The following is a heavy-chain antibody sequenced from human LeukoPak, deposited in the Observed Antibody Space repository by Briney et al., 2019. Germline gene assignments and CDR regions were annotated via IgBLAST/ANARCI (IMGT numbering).Heavy chain of an antibody. V-gene: IGHV3-21*01. CDR1: GFTFSSYS. J-gene: IGHJ4*02. D-gene: IGHD2-15*01. CDR2: ISSSSSYI. Sequence: PGGSLRPSCAASGFTFSSYSMNWVRQAPGKGLEWVSSISSSSSYIYYADSVKGRFTISRDNAKNSLYLQMNSLRAEDTAVYYCARDPRVVAAILWGQGTLVTVSS. CDR3: ARDPRVVAAIL.